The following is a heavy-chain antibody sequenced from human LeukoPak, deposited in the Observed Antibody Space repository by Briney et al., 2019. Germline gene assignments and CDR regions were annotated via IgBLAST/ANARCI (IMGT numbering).Heavy chain of an antibody. V-gene: IGHV3-30*18. CDR2: ISYDGSNK. CDR1: EFTFSSYG. CDR3: AKPLSAASGTDFHY. Sequence: GGSLRLSCAASEFTFSSYGMHWVRQAPGKGLEWVAVISYDGSNKYYADSVKGRFTISRDISKNTLYLQMNSLRAEDTAVYYCAKPLSAASGTDFHYWGQGTLVTVSS. D-gene: IGHD6-13*01. J-gene: IGHJ4*02.